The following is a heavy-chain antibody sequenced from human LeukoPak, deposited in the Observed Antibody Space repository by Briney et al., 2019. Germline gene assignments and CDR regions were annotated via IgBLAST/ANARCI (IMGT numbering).Heavy chain of an antibody. CDR2: IKSKTDGGTT. CDR3: TTAYYYDSSGYYYVGY. J-gene: IGHJ4*02. D-gene: IGHD3-22*01. V-gene: IGHV3-15*01. CDR1: GFTFSNAW. Sequence: PGGSLRLSCAASGFTFSNAWMSWVRQAPGKGLEWVGRIKSKTDGGTTDYAAPVKGRFTISRDDSKNTLYLQMNSLKTEDTGVYYCTTAYYYDSSGYYYVGYWGQGTLVTVSS.